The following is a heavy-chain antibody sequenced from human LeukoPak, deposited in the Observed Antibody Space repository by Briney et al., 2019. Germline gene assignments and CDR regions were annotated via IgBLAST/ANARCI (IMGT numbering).Heavy chain of an antibody. CDR3: ARDLGWNYAGGLDY. J-gene: IGHJ4*02. Sequence: PGGSLRLSCAASRFTVSSNYMSWVRQAPGKGLEWVSAIYSGGSTYYADSVKGRFTISRDNSKNTLYPQMNSLRAEDTAVYYCARDLGWNYAGGLDYWGQGTLVTVSS. CDR1: RFTVSSNY. D-gene: IGHD1-7*01. CDR2: IYSGGST. V-gene: IGHV3-53*01.